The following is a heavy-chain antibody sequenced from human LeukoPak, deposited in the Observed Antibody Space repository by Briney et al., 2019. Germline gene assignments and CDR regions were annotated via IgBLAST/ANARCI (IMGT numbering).Heavy chain of an antibody. J-gene: IGHJ4*02. CDR1: GFTFSSYA. Sequence: PGGSLRLSCAASGFTFSSYAIIWVRQAPGQGLEWMGRIIPILDIVNYAQKFQGRVTITADKSTSTAYMELSSLRSEDTAVYYCARTSIYYYDSSGYYFDYWGQGTLVTVSS. V-gene: IGHV1-69*04. CDR3: ARTSIYYYDSSGYYFDY. D-gene: IGHD3-22*01. CDR2: IIPILDIV.